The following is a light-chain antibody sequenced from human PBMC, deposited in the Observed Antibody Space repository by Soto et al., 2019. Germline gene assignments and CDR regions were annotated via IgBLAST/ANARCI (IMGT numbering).Light chain of an antibody. Sequence: AIQMTQSPSSLSASVEDRVTITCRASQDIRNDLGWYQQKPGTAPKLLIYGTSTLQSGVPSRFAGSGSGTDFTLTINSLQPRDFATYYCLQDYAYPRTFGQGTRVEVK. J-gene: IGKJ1*01. CDR2: GTS. CDR1: QDIRND. V-gene: IGKV1-6*01. CDR3: LQDYAYPRT.